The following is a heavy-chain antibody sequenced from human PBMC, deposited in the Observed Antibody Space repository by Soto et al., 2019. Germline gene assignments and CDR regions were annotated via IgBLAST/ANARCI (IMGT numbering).Heavy chain of an antibody. D-gene: IGHD3-10*01. V-gene: IGHV4-30-2*01. CDR2: IYPSGMP. CDR1: GGSISNAAYS. CDR3: PRERGAYGLFDS. Sequence: PSETLSLTCTVSGGSISNAAYSWSWIRQPPGKGLEWIGYIYPSGMPFYNPSLRSRVTISIDRSNDQFSLNLKSVTAADTAVYYCPRERGAYGLFDSCGQGTLATV. J-gene: IGHJ4*02.